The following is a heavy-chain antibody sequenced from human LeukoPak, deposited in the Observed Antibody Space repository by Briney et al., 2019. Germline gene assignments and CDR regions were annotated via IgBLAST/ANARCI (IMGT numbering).Heavy chain of an antibody. CDR1: GYTFSSYW. Sequence: PGGSLRLLCAASGYTFSSYWMRWVRQAPGKGLEWVANIKHSGCEEYSVDAVMGRFTNTRDNAKNLLKLQMNALRADETSCYYCTRYDVFGHGAFDIWGQGTMVTVSS. V-gene: IGHV3-7*04. CDR3: TRYDVFGHGAFDI. CDR2: IKHSGCEE. J-gene: IGHJ3*02. D-gene: IGHD3-16*01.